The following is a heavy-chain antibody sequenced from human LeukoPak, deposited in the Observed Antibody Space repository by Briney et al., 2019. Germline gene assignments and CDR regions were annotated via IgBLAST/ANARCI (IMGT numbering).Heavy chain of an antibody. CDR1: GFTFSSLA. D-gene: IGHD3-9*01. J-gene: IGHJ6*02. CDR3: AKVLRYFMDV. CDR2: ITSTGDST. V-gene: IGHV3-23*01. Sequence: GGSLRLSCSASGFTFSSLAMRWVRPAPGKGLEWVSTITSTGDSTYYADPVKGRFTISRDNSKNTLYLQMNSLRAEDTAVYYCAKVLRYFMDVWGQGTTVTVSS.